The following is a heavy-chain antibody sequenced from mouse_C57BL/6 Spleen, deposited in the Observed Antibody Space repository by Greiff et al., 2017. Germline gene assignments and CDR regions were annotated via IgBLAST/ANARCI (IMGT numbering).Heavy chain of an antibody. V-gene: IGHV1-64*01. CDR3: AREKAYDGDWFAY. CDR1: GYTFTSYW. CDR2: IHPNSGST. D-gene: IGHD2-12*01. Sequence: QVQLQQPGAELVKPGASVKLSCKASGYTFTSYWMHWVKQRPGQGLEWIGMIHPNSGSTNYNEKFKSKATLTVDKSSSTAYMQLSSLTSEDSSVYYCAREKAYDGDWFAYWGQGTLVTVSA. J-gene: IGHJ3*01.